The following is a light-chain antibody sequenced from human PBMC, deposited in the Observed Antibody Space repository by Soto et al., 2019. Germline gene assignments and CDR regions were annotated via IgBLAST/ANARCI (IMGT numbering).Light chain of an antibody. V-gene: IGKV1-5*01. CDR3: QQYNTYSWT. CDR2: DAS. J-gene: IGKJ1*01. Sequence: DIQMTQSPSTLSASVGERVTMSCRANQSISNLLAWYRQKPGKAPKLLIYDASTLESGVPSRFRGSGSGTEFTLTISRLQPDEFATYYCQQYNTYSWTFGQGTKVDI. CDR1: QSISNL.